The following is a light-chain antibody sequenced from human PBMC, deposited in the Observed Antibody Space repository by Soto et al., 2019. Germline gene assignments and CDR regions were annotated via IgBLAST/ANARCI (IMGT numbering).Light chain of an antibody. J-gene: IGLJ1*01. CDR3: CSYADNYFYV. CDR2: DVT. Sequence: QSALAQPRSVSGSPGQSVTICCTGTSXDVGAYHYVSWYQHHPGKAPKLIIYDVTQRPSGIPDRFSGSKSGNTASLTISGLQADDEADYHCCSYADNYFYVFGTGTKVTVL. CDR1: SXDVGAYHY. V-gene: IGLV2-11*01.